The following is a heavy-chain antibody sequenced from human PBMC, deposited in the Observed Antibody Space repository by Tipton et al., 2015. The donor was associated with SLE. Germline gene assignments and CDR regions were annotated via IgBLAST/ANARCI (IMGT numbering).Heavy chain of an antibody. CDR1: GGSISTYY. V-gene: IGHV4-59*08. J-gene: IGHJ6*02. Sequence: TLSLTCTVSGGSISTYYWSWIRQPPGKGLEWIGYVHNSGSSNYNPSLKSRVTSSVDTSKNQVSLKLTSVTAADTALYYCVRYMTKVTPYNYYGLDVWGQGTTVIVSS. CDR2: VHNSGSS. D-gene: IGHD4-17*01. CDR3: VRYMTKVTPYNYYGLDV.